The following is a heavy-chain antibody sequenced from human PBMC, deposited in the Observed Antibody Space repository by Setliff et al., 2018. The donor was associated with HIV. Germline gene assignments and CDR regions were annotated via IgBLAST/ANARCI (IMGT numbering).Heavy chain of an antibody. Sequence: ASVKVSCKASGYTFTSYGINWVRQAPGQGLEWMGWVNTRTGNPTYAQGFTGRFVFSLDTSVSTAHLQISSLKAEDTAVYYCARAHLWFGESFPFDPWGQGTLVTVSS. CDR3: ARAHLWFGESFPFDP. J-gene: IGHJ5*02. D-gene: IGHD3-10*01. CDR2: VNTRTGNP. V-gene: IGHV7-4-1*02. CDR1: GYTFTSYG.